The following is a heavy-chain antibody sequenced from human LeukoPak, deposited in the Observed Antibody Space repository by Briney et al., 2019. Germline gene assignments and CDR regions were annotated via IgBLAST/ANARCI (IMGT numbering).Heavy chain of an antibody. Sequence: SVKVSCKASGGTFSSFAVSWVRQAPGQGLEWMGRIIPILGIPNYAHKFQGSVTLTADESTNTAYMELSSLRSEDTAFYYCARESNPIYCTNGVCPIDSWGQGTLVIVSS. CDR1: GGTFSSFA. J-gene: IGHJ4*02. CDR3: ARESNPIYCTNGVCPIDS. CDR2: IIPILGIP. V-gene: IGHV1-69*04. D-gene: IGHD2-8*01.